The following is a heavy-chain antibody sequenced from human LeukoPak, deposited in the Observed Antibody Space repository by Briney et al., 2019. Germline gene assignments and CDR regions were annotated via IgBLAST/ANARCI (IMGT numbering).Heavy chain of an antibody. CDR3: ARGHTVTTLAGNPTGHDAFDI. Sequence: GASVKVSCKASGYTFTSYGISWVRQAPGQGLEWMGWISAYNGNTNYAQKLQGRVTMTTDTSTSTAYMELRSLRSDDTAVYYCARGHTVTTLAGNPTGHDAFDIWGQGTMVTVSS. V-gene: IGHV1-18*01. J-gene: IGHJ3*02. CDR1: GYTFTSYG. D-gene: IGHD4-17*01. CDR2: ISAYNGNT.